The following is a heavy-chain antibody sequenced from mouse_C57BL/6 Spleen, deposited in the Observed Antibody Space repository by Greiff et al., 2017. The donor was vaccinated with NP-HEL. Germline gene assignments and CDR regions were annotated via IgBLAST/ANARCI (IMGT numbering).Heavy chain of an antibody. CDR1: GFTFSDYG. D-gene: IGHD2-4*01. CDR3: ARRSYDYDDAMDY. J-gene: IGHJ4*01. V-gene: IGHV5-17*01. Sequence: EVMLVESGGGLVKPGGSLKLSCAASGFTFSDYGMHWVRQAPEKGLEWVAYISSGSSTIYYADTVKGRFTISRDNAKNTLFLQMTSLRSEDTAMYYCARRSYDYDDAMDYWGQGTSVTVSS. CDR2: ISSGSSTI.